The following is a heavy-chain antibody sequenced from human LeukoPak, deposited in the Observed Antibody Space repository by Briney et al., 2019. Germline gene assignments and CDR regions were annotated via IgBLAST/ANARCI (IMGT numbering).Heavy chain of an antibody. D-gene: IGHD6-6*01. CDR3: ARGRYTTSWPEYFQH. CDR2: IYYSGST. CDR1: GGSISSIFYY. V-gene: IGHV4-39*01. Sequence: PWETPSLTCTVSGGSISSIFYYWGWIRQPPGKGLEWIGSIYYSGSTYYNPSLKSRVTISVDTSKSQFSLRLGSVTAADTAVYYCARGRYTTSWPEYFQHWGQGTLVTVSS. J-gene: IGHJ1*01.